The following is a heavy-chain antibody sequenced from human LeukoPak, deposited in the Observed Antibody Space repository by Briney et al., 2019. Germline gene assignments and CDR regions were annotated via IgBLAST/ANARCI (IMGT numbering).Heavy chain of an antibody. CDR3: ARTLGYCSSTSCPFDY. D-gene: IGHD2-2*01. Sequence: TSETLSLTCAVSGGSISSGGYSWSWLRQPPGKGLEWIGYIYHSGSTYYNPSLKSRVTISVDRSKNQFSLKLSSVTAADTAVYYCARTLGYCSSTSCPFDYWGQGTLVTVSS. V-gene: IGHV4-30-2*01. CDR1: GGSISSGGYS. CDR2: IYHSGST. J-gene: IGHJ4*02.